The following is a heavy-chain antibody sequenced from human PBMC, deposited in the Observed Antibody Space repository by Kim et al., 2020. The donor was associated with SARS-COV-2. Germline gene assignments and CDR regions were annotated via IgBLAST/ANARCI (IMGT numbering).Heavy chain of an antibody. V-gene: IGHV3-30*03. D-gene: IGHD3-3*01. CDR3: ATNKRVFGVVIMGGRFDY. J-gene: IGHJ4*02. Sequence: KGRFTISRDNSKNTLYLQMNSLRAEDTAVYYCATNKRVFGVVIMGGRFDYWGQGTLVTVSS.